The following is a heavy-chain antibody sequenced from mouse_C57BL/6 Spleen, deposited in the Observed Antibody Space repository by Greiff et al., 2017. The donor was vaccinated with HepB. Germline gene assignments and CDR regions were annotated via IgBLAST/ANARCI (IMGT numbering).Heavy chain of an antibody. J-gene: IGHJ4*01. Sequence: DVMLVESGGGLVQPGGSLKLSCAASGFTFSDYYMYWVRQTPEKRLEWVAYISNGGGSTYYPDTVKGRFTISRDNAKNTLYLQMSRLKSEDTAMYYCAIHGLGRGYAMYYWGQGTSVTVSS. CDR2: ISNGGGST. D-gene: IGHD4-1*01. CDR3: AIHGLGRGYAMYY. V-gene: IGHV5-12*01. CDR1: GFTFSDYY.